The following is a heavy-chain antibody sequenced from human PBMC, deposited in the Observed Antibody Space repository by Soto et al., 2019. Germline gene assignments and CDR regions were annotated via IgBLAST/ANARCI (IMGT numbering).Heavy chain of an antibody. CDR1: GGSISSSSYY. V-gene: IGHV4-39*01. D-gene: IGHD3-10*01. J-gene: IGHJ4*02. CDR3: ARELGSGSYIDY. Sequence: QLQLQESGPGLVKPSETLSLTCTVSGGSISSSSYYWGWIRQPPGKGLEWIGNIYYTGSTHYNPSLKSRVPMSVDTSKNQFSLKLTSVTAADTAVYYCARELGSGSYIDYWGQGTLVTVSS. CDR2: IYYTGST.